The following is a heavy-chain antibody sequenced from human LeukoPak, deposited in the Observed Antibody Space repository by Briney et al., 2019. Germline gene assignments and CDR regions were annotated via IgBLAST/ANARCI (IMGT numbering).Heavy chain of an antibody. CDR1: GGSLSTYY. J-gene: IGHJ4*02. CDR3: ARVFSDSSGYPFDY. V-gene: IGHV4-59*01. Sequence: SETLSLTCAVSGGSLSTYYCSWIRQPPGKGLEWIWYIYYSGSTNYNPSLKSRLTISVDTSKNQFSLRLNSVTAADTAVYYCARVFSDSSGYPFDYWGQGTLVTVSS. CDR2: IYYSGST. D-gene: IGHD3-22*01.